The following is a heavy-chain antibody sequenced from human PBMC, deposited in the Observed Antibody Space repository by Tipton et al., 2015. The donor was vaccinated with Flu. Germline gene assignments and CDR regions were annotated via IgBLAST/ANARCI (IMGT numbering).Heavy chain of an antibody. CDR3: ATNRELFASSYSYYMDV. CDR1: GFTFSSYA. J-gene: IGHJ6*03. D-gene: IGHD1-26*01. CDR2: ISGSGGST. Sequence: SLRLSCAASGFTFSSYAISWVRQAPGKGLEWVSAISGSGGSTYYADSVKGRFTITRDNTKNTLYLQMNSLRAEDTAVYYCATNRELFASSYSYYMDVWGKGTTVTVSS. V-gene: IGHV3-23*01.